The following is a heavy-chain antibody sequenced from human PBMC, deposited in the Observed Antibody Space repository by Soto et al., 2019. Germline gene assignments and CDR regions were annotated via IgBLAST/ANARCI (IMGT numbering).Heavy chain of an antibody. Sequence: SETLSLTCAVYGGSFSGYYWSWIRQPAGKGLEWIGEINHSGSTNYNPSLKSRVTISVDTSKNQFSLKLSSVTAADTAVYYCARDGYCSGGSCYEGYFDYWGQGTLVTVSS. CDR1: GGSFSGYY. D-gene: IGHD2-15*01. J-gene: IGHJ4*02. CDR2: INHSGST. V-gene: IGHV4-34*01. CDR3: ARDGYCSGGSCYEGYFDY.